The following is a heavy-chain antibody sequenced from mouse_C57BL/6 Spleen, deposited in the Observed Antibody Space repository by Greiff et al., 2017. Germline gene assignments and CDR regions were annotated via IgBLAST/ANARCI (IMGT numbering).Heavy chain of an antibody. V-gene: IGHV1-42*01. J-gene: IGHJ3*01. Sequence: SGPELVKPGASVKISCKASGYSFTGYYMNWVKQSPEKSLEWIGEINPSTGGTTYNQKFKAKATLTVDKSSSTAYMQLKSLTSEDSAVYYCARRGKNWDWFAYWGQGTLVTVSA. D-gene: IGHD4-1*01. CDR2: INPSTGGT. CDR1: GYSFTGYY. CDR3: ARRGKNWDWFAY.